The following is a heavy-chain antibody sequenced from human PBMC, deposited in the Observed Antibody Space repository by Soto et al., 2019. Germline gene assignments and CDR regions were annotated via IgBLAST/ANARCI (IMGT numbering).Heavy chain of an antibody. J-gene: IGHJ4*02. CDR2: IYYSGNT. CDR3: ASIAAPGMNHFAF. V-gene: IGHV4-39*01. D-gene: IGHD6-13*01. CDR1: GGSIGSSSYY. Sequence: SETLSLTCTVPGGSIGSSSYYWGWIRQSPGKGLEWIGNIYYSGNTFYNPSLQSRVAISVDTSKNQFYLHLSSVTAADTAIFYCASIAAPGMNHFAFWGKGTLVTVSS.